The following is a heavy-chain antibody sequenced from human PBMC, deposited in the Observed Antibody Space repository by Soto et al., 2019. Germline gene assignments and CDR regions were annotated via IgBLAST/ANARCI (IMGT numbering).Heavy chain of an antibody. CDR1: GFTFGDSY. Sequence: GGSLRLYCEASGFTFGDSYMDWIRPAPGEGLEWTSYISSSSTYIKYADSVKGRFTISRDNAKNSLYLQMTYLRVGDTAVYHCPRDPAITGTLFDSWGQGTLVTVSS. D-gene: IGHD1-20*01. CDR2: ISSSSTYI. J-gene: IGHJ5*01. V-gene: IGHV3-11*06. CDR3: PRDPAITGTLFDS.